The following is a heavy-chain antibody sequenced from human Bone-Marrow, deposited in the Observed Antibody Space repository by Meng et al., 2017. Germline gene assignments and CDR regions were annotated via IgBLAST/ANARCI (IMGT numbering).Heavy chain of an antibody. J-gene: IGHJ5*02. Sequence: QVQLQQWGDGLLKPSETLSLTCAVYGGSFSGNSWSWIRQPPGKGLEWIGEINQSGSAKYNPSLKSRVTMSADSSKKQFSLKMSSMTAADTAVYYCARRGGSGHYSPWGQGTLVTVSS. CDR2: INQSGSA. CDR3: ARRGGSGHYSP. V-gene: IGHV4-34*01. CDR1: GGSFSGNS. D-gene: IGHD3-10*01.